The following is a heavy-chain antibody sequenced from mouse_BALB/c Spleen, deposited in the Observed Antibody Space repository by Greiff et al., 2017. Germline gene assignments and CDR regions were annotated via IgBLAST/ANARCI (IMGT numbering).Heavy chain of an antibody. CDR3: ARQYGSSRYWYFDV. CDR2: ISSGGSST. Sequence: DVQLVESGGGLVKPGGSLKLSCAASGFPFSSYALSWVRQTPEKRLVWFATISSGGSSTYYPDSVKGRFSISRDNAKNTLYLKMSSLKSEDTAMYYCARQYGSSRYWYFDVWGAGTTVTVSS. D-gene: IGHD1-1*01. J-gene: IGHJ1*01. V-gene: IGHV5-9-3*01. CDR1: GFPFSSYA.